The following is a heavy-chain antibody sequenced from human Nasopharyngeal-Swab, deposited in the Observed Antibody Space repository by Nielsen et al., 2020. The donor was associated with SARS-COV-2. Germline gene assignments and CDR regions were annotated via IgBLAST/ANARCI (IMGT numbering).Heavy chain of an antibody. V-gene: IGHV3-11*03. Sequence: GESLKISCAASGFTFSDYYMSWIRQAPGEGLEWVSYISSSSSYTNYADSVKGRFTISRDNAKNSLYLQMNSLRAEDTAVYYCAGGDGFPEGDYWGQGTLVTVSS. D-gene: IGHD5-24*01. CDR1: GFTFSDYY. CDR2: ISSSSSYT. CDR3: AGGDGFPEGDY. J-gene: IGHJ4*02.